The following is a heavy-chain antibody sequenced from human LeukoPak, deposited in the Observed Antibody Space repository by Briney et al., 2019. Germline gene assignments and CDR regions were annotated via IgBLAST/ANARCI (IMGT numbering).Heavy chain of an antibody. V-gene: IGHV3-33*01. CDR3: AYMGDLGAFDI. CDR1: GFTFSSYG. CDR2: IWYDGSNK. Sequence: HPGRSLRLSCAASGFTFSSYGMHWVRQAPGKGLEWEAVIWYDGSNKYYADSVKGRFTISRDNYKNTLYLHMHSLSAGHTGVLFCAYMGDLGAFDIWGQGTMVTVSS. D-gene: IGHD1-26*01. J-gene: IGHJ3*02.